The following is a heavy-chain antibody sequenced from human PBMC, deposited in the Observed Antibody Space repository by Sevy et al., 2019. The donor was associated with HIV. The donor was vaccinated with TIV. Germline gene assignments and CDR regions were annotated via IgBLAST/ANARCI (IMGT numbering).Heavy chain of an antibody. Sequence: GGSLRLSCAASGFAFSSYAMHWVRQAPGKGLEWVAVISYDGSNKYYADSVKGRFAISRDNSKSTLYLQMNSLRAEDTAVYYCAREGGYCSGGSCYSYAFDIWGQGTMVTVSS. D-gene: IGHD2-15*01. CDR2: ISYDGSNK. CDR1: GFAFSSYA. J-gene: IGHJ3*02. CDR3: AREGGYCSGGSCYSYAFDI. V-gene: IGHV3-30*09.